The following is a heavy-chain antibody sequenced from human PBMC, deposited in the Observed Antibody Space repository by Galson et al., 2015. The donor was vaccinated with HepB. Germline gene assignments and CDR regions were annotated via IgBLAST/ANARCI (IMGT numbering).Heavy chain of an antibody. CDR1: GFTFRYYA. CDR2: ITPSGDNT. J-gene: IGHJ4*01. Sequence: SLRLSCAASGFTFRYYAMSWVRQAPGKGLEWVSAITPSGDNTYSADSMKGRFTISRDKSKNPLFLQMNSLRADDTAIYFCAKVFPEKTDGWYRQALYYFDSWGHGTRVTVSS. CDR3: AKVFPEKTDGWYRQALYYFDS. D-gene: IGHD6-19*01. V-gene: IGHV3-23*01.